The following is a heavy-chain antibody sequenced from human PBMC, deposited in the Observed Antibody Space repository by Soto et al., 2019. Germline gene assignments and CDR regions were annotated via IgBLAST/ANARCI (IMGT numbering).Heavy chain of an antibody. V-gene: IGHV3-74*01. CDR2: INSDGSST. J-gene: IGHJ4*02. Sequence: PGGSLRLSCAASGFTFSSYWMHWVRQAPGKGLVWVSRINSDGSSTSYADSVKGRFTISRDNAKNTLYLQMNSLRAEDTAVYYCASLVGGYSSSWYGGYQDKFDYWGQGTLVTVSS. D-gene: IGHD6-13*01. CDR1: GFTFSSYW. CDR3: ASLVGGYSSSWYGGYQDKFDY.